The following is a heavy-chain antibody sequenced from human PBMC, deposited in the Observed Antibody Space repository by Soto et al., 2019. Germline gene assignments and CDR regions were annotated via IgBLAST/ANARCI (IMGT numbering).Heavy chain of an antibody. CDR3: ARAMEWELLHSFGMDV. CDR2: ISYDGSNK. CDR1: GFTFSSYA. Sequence: LRLSCAASGFTFSSYAMHWVRQAPGKGLEWVAVISYDGSNKYYADSVKGRFTISRDNSKNTLYLQMNSLRAEDTAVYYCARAMEWELLHSFGMDVWGQGTTVTVS. D-gene: IGHD1-26*01. J-gene: IGHJ6*02. V-gene: IGHV3-30-3*01.